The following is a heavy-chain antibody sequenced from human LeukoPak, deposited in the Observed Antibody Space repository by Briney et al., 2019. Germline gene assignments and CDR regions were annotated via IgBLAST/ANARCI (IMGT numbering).Heavy chain of an antibody. CDR2: IYYSGST. J-gene: IGHJ3*02. Sequence: PSQTLSLTCTVSGGSISSGGFYWSWIRQHPGKGLEWIGYIYYSGSTYYNPSLKSRVTISVDTSKNQFSLKLSSVTAADTAVYYCARVGPQRYYYDSSGYLVDAFDIWGQGTMVTVSS. CDR1: GGSISSGGFY. V-gene: IGHV4-31*03. D-gene: IGHD3-22*01. CDR3: ARVGPQRYYYDSSGYLVDAFDI.